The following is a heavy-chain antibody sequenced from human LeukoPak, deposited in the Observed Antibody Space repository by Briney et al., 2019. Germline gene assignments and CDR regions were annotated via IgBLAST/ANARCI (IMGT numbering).Heavy chain of an antibody. CDR3: ARDRSYTVEFDP. CDR1: GLHFSSYW. Sequence: GGSLRLSCPAAGLHFSSYWMHWVRQAPGQGLVWLSRINSDGSGTTYADSVKGRFAISRDNAKNTLYLQMDSLRAEDTAVYYCARDRSYTVEFDPWGQGSLVTVSS. CDR2: INSDGSGT. J-gene: IGHJ5*02. V-gene: IGHV3-74*01. D-gene: IGHD2-2*02.